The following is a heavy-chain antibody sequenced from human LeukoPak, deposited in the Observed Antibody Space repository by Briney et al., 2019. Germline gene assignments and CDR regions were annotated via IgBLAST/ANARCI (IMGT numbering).Heavy chain of an antibody. Sequence: WDTVSLMCTLSGHSISSSSYYWAWIRRPPGKGLEWIGSIYYSGSTYNNPSLKRRVTISVDTTKNQFSLKLSSVTAADTAVYYCAARSSGSLGYWDQGTLFTVSS. D-gene: IGHD3-10*01. V-gene: IGHV4-39*01. CDR3: AARSSGSLGY. J-gene: IGHJ4*02. CDR1: GHSISSSSYY. CDR2: IYYSGST.